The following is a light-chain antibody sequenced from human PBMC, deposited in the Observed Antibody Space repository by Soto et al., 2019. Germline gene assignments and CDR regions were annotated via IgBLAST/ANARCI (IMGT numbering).Light chain of an antibody. CDR2: EVS. Sequence: QSVLTQPASVSGSPGQSITISCTGSSSDVGRYNYVSWYQHHPGKAPKPMIYEVSNRPSGVSNRFSGSKSGNTASLTISGLQAEDEADYHCSSFASGSTLHVFGTGTKVTVL. J-gene: IGLJ1*01. CDR1: SSDVGRYNY. V-gene: IGLV2-14*01. CDR3: SSFASGSTLHV.